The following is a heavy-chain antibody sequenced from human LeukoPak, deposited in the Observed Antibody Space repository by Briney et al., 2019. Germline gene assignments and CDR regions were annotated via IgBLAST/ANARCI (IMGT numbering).Heavy chain of an antibody. CDR2: IYSSGST. Sequence: GSLRLSCAASGFSVSDNYMSWVRQAPGTGLEWVSVIYSSGSTYYTDSVTGRFTISSYISNNKLFLQMNSLRPEDTAVYYCAREISNPLGYWGQGTLVIVSS. V-gene: IGHV3-66*01. J-gene: IGHJ4*02. CDR3: AREISNPLGY. D-gene: IGHD3-16*01. CDR1: GFSVSDNY.